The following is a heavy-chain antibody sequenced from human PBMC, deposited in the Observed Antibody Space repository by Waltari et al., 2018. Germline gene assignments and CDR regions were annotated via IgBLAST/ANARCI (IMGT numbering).Heavy chain of an antibody. J-gene: IGHJ3*02. D-gene: IGHD3-22*01. CDR2: IYHSGST. CDR3: ASLITMIEREDAFDI. Sequence: AVSGGSISSSNWWSWVRQPPGKGLEWIGEIYHSGSTNYNPSLKSRVTISVDKSKNQFSLKLSSVTAADTAVYYCASLITMIEREDAFDIWGQGTMVTVSS. V-gene: IGHV4-4*02. CDR1: GGSISSSNW.